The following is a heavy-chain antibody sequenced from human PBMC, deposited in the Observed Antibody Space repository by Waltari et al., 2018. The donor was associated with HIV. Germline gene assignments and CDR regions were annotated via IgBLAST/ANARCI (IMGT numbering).Heavy chain of an antibody. Sequence: QVQLQESGPGLVKPSETLSLTCTVSGGSISSYYWSWIRQPPGKGLEWIGYIYYSGSTNYNPSLKSRVTIAVDTSKNQFSLKLSSVTAADTAVYYCARVTLHQTARSIDYDFWSGYYLGDAFDIWGQGTMVTVSS. CDR2: IYYSGST. CDR1: GGSISSYY. V-gene: IGHV4-59*01. J-gene: IGHJ3*02. D-gene: IGHD3-3*01. CDR3: ARVTLHQTARSIDYDFWSGYYLGDAFDI.